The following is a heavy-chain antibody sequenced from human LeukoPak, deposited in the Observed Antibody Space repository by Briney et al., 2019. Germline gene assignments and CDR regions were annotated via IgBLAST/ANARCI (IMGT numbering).Heavy chain of an antibody. CDR2: INPNSGGT. Sequence: GASVKVSCKASGYTFTGYYMHWVRQAPGQGLEWMGWINPNSGGTNYAQKFQGRVTMTRDTSISTAYMELSRLRSDDTAVYYCAGAYSSSWYPANYYYYGMDVWGQGTTVTVSS. J-gene: IGHJ6*02. D-gene: IGHD6-13*01. V-gene: IGHV1-2*02. CDR1: GYTFTGYY. CDR3: AGAYSSSWYPANYYYYGMDV.